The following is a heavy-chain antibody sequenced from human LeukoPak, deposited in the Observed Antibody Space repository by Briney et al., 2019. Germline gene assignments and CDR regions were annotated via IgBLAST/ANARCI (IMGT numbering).Heavy chain of an antibody. J-gene: IGHJ4*02. CDR2: ISGSGGST. Sequence: PGGSLRLSCAASGFTFSSYAMSWVRQAPGKGLEWVSAISGSGGSTYYADSVKGRFTISRGNSKNTLYLQMNSLRAEDTAVYYCARDKSPYDSSGYYYFDYWGQGTLVTVSS. D-gene: IGHD3-22*01. CDR3: ARDKSPYDSSGYYYFDY. CDR1: GFTFSSYA. V-gene: IGHV3-23*01.